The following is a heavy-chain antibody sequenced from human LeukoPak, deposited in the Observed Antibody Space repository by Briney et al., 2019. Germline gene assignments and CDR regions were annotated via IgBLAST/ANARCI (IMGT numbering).Heavy chain of an antibody. Sequence: SETLSLTCTVSGGSISSSSYYWGWIRQPPGKGLEWIGSIYYSGSTYYNPSLKSRVTISVDTSKNQFSLKLSSVTAADTAVYYCARVFLLSFALTFDYWGQGTLVTVSS. CDR2: IYYSGST. CDR3: ARVFLLSFALTFDY. J-gene: IGHJ4*02. D-gene: IGHD3-10*01. V-gene: IGHV4-39*01. CDR1: GGSISSSSYY.